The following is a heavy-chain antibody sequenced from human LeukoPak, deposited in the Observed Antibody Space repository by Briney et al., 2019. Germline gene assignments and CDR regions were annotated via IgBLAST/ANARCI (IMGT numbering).Heavy chain of an antibody. Sequence: ASVKVSCKASGYTFTDYYLHWVRQAPGQGLEWMGWINPNSGGTNYAQKFQGRVTMTRDTSISTAYMELSRLRSDDTAVYYCARDSDYVWGSYRRFYYFDYWGQGTLVTVSS. CDR2: INPNSGGT. V-gene: IGHV1-2*02. CDR3: ARDSDYVWGSYRRFYYFDY. J-gene: IGHJ4*02. D-gene: IGHD3-16*02. CDR1: GYTFTDYY.